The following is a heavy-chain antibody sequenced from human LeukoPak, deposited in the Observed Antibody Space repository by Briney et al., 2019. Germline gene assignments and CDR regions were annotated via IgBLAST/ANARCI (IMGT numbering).Heavy chain of an antibody. Sequence: PGGSLRLSCAASGFTVSSSYMNWVRQAPGKGLEWVSSIYSGGSTYYADSVKGRFTISRDNSKNTLYLQMNSLRAADTAAYYCAREKDILTGSSMDVWGQGTTVTVSS. D-gene: IGHD3-9*01. CDR2: IYSGGST. CDR3: AREKDILTGSSMDV. V-gene: IGHV3-53*01. CDR1: GFTVSSSY. J-gene: IGHJ6*02.